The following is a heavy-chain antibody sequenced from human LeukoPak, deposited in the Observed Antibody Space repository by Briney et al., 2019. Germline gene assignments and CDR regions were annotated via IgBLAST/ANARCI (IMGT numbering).Heavy chain of an antibody. V-gene: IGHV3-21*01. CDR3: ARYVVPSSLDY. D-gene: IGHD2-15*01. CDR1: GFTFSIYS. Sequence: PGGSLRLSCAASGFTFSIYSLTWVRRAPGKGLEWVSYISSSSYYIYYADSVKGRFTISRDNAKNSLYLQMNSLRVEDTAVYFCARYVVPSSLDYWGQGTLVTVSS. CDR2: ISSSSYYI. J-gene: IGHJ4*02.